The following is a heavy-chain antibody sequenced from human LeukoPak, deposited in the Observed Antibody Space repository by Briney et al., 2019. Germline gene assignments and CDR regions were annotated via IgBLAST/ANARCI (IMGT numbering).Heavy chain of an antibody. J-gene: IGHJ5*02. V-gene: IGHV3-74*01. CDR2: INSEGSST. CDR1: GFTFSIYW. CDR3: ARQGYDILTGYYPSLNWFDP. Sequence: PGGSLRLSCAASGFTFSIYWVHWVRRARGKGVLWVSRINSEGSSTSYAESGKGRFTISREDANHQLYLQMHGLRADDTDVYYCARQGYDILTGYYPSLNWFDPWGQRTLVRVSS. D-gene: IGHD3-9*01.